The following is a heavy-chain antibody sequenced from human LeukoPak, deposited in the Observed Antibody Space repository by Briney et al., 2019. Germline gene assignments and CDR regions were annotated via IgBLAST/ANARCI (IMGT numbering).Heavy chain of an antibody. CDR1: GYTFTSYG. CDR2: ISDYNGNT. Sequence: ASVKVSCKASGYTFTSYGMSWVRQAPGQGLEWMGWISDYNGNTNYAQKLQGRVTMTTDTSTTTAYMELRSLSSDDTAVYYCARGRLGYCSGGSCSDLDYWGQGTLVSVSS. D-gene: IGHD2-15*01. J-gene: IGHJ4*02. CDR3: ARGRLGYCSGGSCSDLDY. V-gene: IGHV1-18*01.